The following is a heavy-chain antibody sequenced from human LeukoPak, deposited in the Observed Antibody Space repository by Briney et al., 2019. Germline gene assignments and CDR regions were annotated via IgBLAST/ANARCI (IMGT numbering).Heavy chain of an antibody. CDR1: VFNFANHA. V-gene: IGHV3-23*01. CDR2: ISGGGDIT. Sequence: GGSLRLSCAASVFNFANHAMSWVRETAGKGLEWVSAISGGGDITYYADSVKGRFTISRDNSKDTLFLQMHSLRPGDTAVYYCVREDTPATANYWGQGTLVTISS. D-gene: IGHD2-21*02. J-gene: IGHJ4*02. CDR3: VREDTPATANY.